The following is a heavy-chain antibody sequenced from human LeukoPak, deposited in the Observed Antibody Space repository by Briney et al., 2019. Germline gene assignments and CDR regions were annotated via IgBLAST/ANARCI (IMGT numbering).Heavy chain of an antibody. Sequence: GGSLRLSCAASAFTFSTYWMSWVRQTPVKGLEWLAGIREDGSEKYYMDSVKGRFTISRDNAGNLLYLQMNSLRAEDTAVYYCATGSVPFGHRPRNFDYWGQGTLVTVSS. CDR1: AFTFSTYW. V-gene: IGHV3-7*03. CDR3: ATGSVPFGHRPRNFDY. J-gene: IGHJ4*02. D-gene: IGHD3-10*01. CDR2: IREDGSEK.